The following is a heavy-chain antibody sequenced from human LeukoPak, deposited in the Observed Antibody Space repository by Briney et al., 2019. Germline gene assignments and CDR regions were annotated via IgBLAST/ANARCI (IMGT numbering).Heavy chain of an antibody. CDR3: ARVLAHSSSWILDY. J-gene: IGHJ4*02. CDR2: INAGNGNT. D-gene: IGHD6-13*01. Sequence: ASVKVSCKASGYTFTSYAMHWVRQAPGQRLEWMGWINAGNGNTKYSQKFQSRVTITRDTSASTAYMELSSLRSEDTAVYYCARVLAHSSSWILDYWGQGTLVTVSS. CDR1: GYTFTSYA. V-gene: IGHV1-3*01.